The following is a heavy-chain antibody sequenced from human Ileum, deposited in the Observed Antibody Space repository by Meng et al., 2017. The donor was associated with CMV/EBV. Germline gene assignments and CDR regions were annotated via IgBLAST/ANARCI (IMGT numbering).Heavy chain of an antibody. J-gene: IGHJ6*02. CDR2: AYYSGST. V-gene: IGHV4-59*03. Sequence: SETLSLTCTVSGGSINYYYWNWIRQPPGKGLEWIGYAYYSGSTNYNPSLKSRVTISVDTSKNQFSLKLSSVTAADTAVYYCASRSGRSYYGMAVWGQGNMVNGAS. CDR3: ASRSGRSYYGMAV. D-gene: IGHD2-15*01. CDR1: GGSINYYY.